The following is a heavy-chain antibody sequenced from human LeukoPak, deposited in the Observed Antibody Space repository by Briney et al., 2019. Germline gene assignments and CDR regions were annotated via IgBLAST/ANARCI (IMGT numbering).Heavy chain of an antibody. D-gene: IGHD3-22*01. V-gene: IGHV3-23*01. J-gene: IGHJ4*02. CDR2: ISGSGGST. Sequence: PGGSLRLSCAASGFTFSSYAMSWVRQAPGKGLEWVSAISGSGGSTYYADSVKGRFTISRDNSKNTLYLQMNSLRAGDTAVYYCAKPSYYDSSGYYYDYFDYWGQGTLVTVSS. CDR3: AKPSYYDSSGYYYDYFDY. CDR1: GFTFSSYA.